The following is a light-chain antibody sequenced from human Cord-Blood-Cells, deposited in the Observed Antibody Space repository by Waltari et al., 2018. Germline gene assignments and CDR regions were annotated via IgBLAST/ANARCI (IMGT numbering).Light chain of an antibody. CDR1: SSDDGGYNY. CDR3: SSYAVSNKYV. CDR2: EVS. Sequence: QSALTQPPSASGSPGQSVTISCTGTSSDDGGYNYVSWYRQHPGKAPKLIIYEVSKRPSGFPDRFSGSKSGNTASRTVSGLQAEDEADYYCSSYAVSNKYVFGTGTKVTVL. V-gene: IGLV2-8*01. J-gene: IGLJ1*01.